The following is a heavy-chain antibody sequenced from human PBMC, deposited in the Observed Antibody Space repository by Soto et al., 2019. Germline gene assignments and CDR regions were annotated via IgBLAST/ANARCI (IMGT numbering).Heavy chain of an antibody. V-gene: IGHV2-5*02. CDR1: GFSLSTSGVG. J-gene: IGHJ4*02. CDR3: AHSRELVFLESPGYFDY. CDR2: IYWDNDR. D-gene: IGHD3-3*02. Sequence: SGPTLVNPTQTLTLTCTFSGFSLSTSGVGRGWIRQPPGKALEWLALIYWDNDRRYSPSLRSRLTITKDTSKNQVVLTMTNMDPVDTATYYCAHSRELVFLESPGYFDYWGPGTPVTVSS.